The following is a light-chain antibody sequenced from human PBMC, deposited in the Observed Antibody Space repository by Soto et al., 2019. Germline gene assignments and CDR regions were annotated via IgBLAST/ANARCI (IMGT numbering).Light chain of an antibody. Sequence: QSALTQPASVSGSPGQSIAISCTGTSSDIGDYNYVSWYQHHPGKVPKLMIYDVSNRPSGVSDRFSGSMYGNTASLTISGLQPEDEADYYCSSYTGGSTVVFGGGTQLTVL. CDR3: SSYTGGSTVV. CDR1: SSDIGDYNY. CDR2: DVS. V-gene: IGLV2-14*03. J-gene: IGLJ2*01.